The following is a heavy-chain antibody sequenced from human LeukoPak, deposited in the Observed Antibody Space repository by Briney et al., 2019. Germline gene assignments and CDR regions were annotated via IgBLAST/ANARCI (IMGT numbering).Heavy chain of an antibody. D-gene: IGHD1-7*01. CDR3: ARRTFPNDAFDL. CDR1: GFTFSTFS. V-gene: IGHV3-21*01. J-gene: IGHJ3*01. Sequence: PGGSLRLSCAASGFTFSTFSMNWVRQTPGKGLEWVSAISGSGSDIYYGDSVKGRFTISRDNPKRSLYLQVNSLRAEDTAVYYCARRTFPNDAFDLWGRGTMVTVSS. CDR2: ISGSGSDI.